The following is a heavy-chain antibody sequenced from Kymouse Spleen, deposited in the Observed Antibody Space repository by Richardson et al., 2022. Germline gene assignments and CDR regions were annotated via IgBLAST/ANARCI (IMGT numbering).Heavy chain of an antibody. CDR2: IYPGDSDT. J-gene: IGHJ6*02. V-gene: IGHV5-51*01. CDR1: GYSFTSYW. Sequence: EVQLVQSGAEVKKPGESLKISCKGSGYSFTSYWIGWVRQMPGKGLEWMGIIYPGDSDTRYSPSFQGQVTISADKSISTAYLQWSSLKASDTAMYYCASSRITGTKGYYYYGMDVWGQGTTVTVSS. D-gene: IGHD1-7*01. CDR3: ASSRITGTKGYYYYGMDV.